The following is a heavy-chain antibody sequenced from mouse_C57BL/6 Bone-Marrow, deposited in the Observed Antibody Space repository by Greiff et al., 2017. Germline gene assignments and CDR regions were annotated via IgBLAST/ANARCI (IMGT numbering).Heavy chain of an antibody. CDR2: IDPEDGET. CDR1: GFNIKDYY. J-gene: IGHJ4*01. D-gene: IGHD4-1*01. Sequence: EVQLLQSGAELVKPGASLKLSCTASGFNIKDYYMHWVKQRTEQGLEWIGRIDPEDGETKYAPKFQGTATISADTSHNTPYLQISSLTSEDTAVYCCALLTGGLYAMDYWGQGTSVTVSA. V-gene: IGHV14-2*01. CDR3: ALLTGGLYAMDY.